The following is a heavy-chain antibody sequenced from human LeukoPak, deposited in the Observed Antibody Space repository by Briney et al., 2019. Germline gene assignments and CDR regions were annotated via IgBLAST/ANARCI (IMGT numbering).Heavy chain of an antibody. Sequence: ASVKVSCKASGYTFTSYAMHWVRQAPGQRLEWMGWINAGNGNTKYSQEFQGRVTMTTDTSATTAYLEVSSLRPEDMAVYYCARERGIRDAFDFWGQGTMVTVSS. CDR3: ARERGIRDAFDF. V-gene: IGHV1-3*03. D-gene: IGHD1-14*01. J-gene: IGHJ3*01. CDR1: GYTFTSYA. CDR2: INAGNGNT.